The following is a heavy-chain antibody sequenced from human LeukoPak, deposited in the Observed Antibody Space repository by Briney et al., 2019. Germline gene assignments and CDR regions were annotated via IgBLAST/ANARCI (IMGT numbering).Heavy chain of an antibody. CDR3: AKDGSGWYVDY. D-gene: IGHD6-19*01. CDR1: GFTFSNYG. CDR2: ITGSGGST. V-gene: IGHV3-23*01. Sequence: GGSLRLSCAASGFTFSNYGLSWVRQAPGKGLEWVSGITGSGGSTYYADSVKGRFTISRDNSKNTLYPQMNSLRAEDTAIYYCAKDGSGWYVDYWGQGTLVTVSS. J-gene: IGHJ4*02.